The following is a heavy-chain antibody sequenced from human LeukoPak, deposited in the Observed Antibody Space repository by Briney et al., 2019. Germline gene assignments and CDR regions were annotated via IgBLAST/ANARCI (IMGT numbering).Heavy chain of an antibody. V-gene: IGHV3-11*04. Sequence: GGSLRLSCAASGFTFSDYYMSWIRQAPGKGLEWVSYISSSGSTIYYADPVKGRFTISRDNAKNSLYLQMNSLRAEDTAVYYCAKDLYYYDSSGPLDYWGQGTLVTVSS. CDR1: GFTFSDYY. CDR3: AKDLYYYDSSGPLDY. CDR2: ISSSGSTI. D-gene: IGHD3-22*01. J-gene: IGHJ4*02.